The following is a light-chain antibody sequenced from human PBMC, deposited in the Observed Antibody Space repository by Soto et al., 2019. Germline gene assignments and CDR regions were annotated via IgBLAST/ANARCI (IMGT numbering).Light chain of an antibody. CDR3: QSYDSSTPVV. V-gene: IGLV6-57*04. CDR2: EDN. CDR1: SGNIGSNY. J-gene: IGLJ2*01. Sequence: NFMLTQPHSVSESPGKTVTISCTRSSGNIGSNYVQWYQQRPGSAPTTLIYEDNQRHSGVPDRFSGSIDRSSNSASLTISGLKTEDEADYYCQSYDSSTPVVFGGGTKLTVL.